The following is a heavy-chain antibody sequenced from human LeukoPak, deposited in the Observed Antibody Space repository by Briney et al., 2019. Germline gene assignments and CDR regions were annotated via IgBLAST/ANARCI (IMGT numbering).Heavy chain of an antibody. CDR1: GGSISTYY. CDR3: AREYNYYDSSGWDAFEI. D-gene: IGHD3-22*01. J-gene: IGHJ3*02. Sequence: SETLSLTCTVSGGSISTYYWNWIRQPPGKGLEWIGYIYYSGSTNYNPSLTGRVTISVDMSKSQFSLKLSSVTAADTAVYYCAREYNYYDSSGWDAFEIWGQGTMVTVSS. V-gene: IGHV4-59*01. CDR2: IYYSGST.